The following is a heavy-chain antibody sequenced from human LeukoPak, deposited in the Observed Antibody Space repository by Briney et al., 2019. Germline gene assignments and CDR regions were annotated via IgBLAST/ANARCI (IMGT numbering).Heavy chain of an antibody. CDR2: ISGSGGST. D-gene: IGHD3-22*01. J-gene: IGHJ3*02. CDR3: AKEAYYYDSSGYWWGAFDI. V-gene: IGHV3-23*01. Sequence: GGSVRLSCAASGFTFSSYAMSWVRQAPGKGLEWVPAISGSGGSTYYADSVKGRFTISRDNSKNTLYLQMNSLRAEDTAVYYCAKEAYYYDSSGYWWGAFDIWGQGTMVTVSS. CDR1: GFTFSSYA.